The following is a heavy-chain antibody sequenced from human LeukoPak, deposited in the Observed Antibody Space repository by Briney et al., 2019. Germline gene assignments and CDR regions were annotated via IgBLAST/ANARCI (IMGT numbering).Heavy chain of an antibody. CDR1: GGSISSYY. D-gene: IGHD4-23*01. CDR3: ASYGGNSPVGFDY. CDR2: IYYSGST. J-gene: IGHJ4*02. V-gene: IGHV4-59*01. Sequence: SETLSLTCTVSGGSISSYYWSWIGQPPGKGLEWIGYIYYSGSTNYNPSLKSRVTISVDTSKNQFSLKLSSVTAADTAVYYCASYGGNSPVGFDYWGQGTLVTVSS.